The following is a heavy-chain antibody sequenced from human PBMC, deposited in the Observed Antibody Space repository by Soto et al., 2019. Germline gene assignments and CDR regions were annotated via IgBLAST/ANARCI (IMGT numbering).Heavy chain of an antibody. Sequence: QVQLVESGGGVVQPGRSLRLSCAASGFTFSSYGMHWVRQAPGKGLEWVAVIWYDGSNKYYADSVKGRFTISRDNSKNTLYVQMNSLRDEDTAVYYWARGIAAAGRGWFDPWGQGTLVTVSS. V-gene: IGHV3-33*01. J-gene: IGHJ5*02. CDR1: GFTFSSYG. CDR2: IWYDGSNK. D-gene: IGHD6-13*01. CDR3: ARGIAAAGRGWFDP.